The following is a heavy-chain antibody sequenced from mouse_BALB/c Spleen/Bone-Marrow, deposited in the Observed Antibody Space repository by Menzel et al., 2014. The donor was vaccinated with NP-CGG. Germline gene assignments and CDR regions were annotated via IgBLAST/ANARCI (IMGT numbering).Heavy chain of an antibody. D-gene: IGHD4-1*01. V-gene: IGHV5-17*02. CDR2: ISSGSVTI. Sequence: EVNVVESGGGLVQPGGSRKLSCSASGFSFSSFGMHWVRQAPEKGLEWVAYISSGSVTIFYADTVKGRVTISRDNPKNTLFLRMTSLRSEDTAIYYCTRGRNWEDFDYWGQGTTLTVSS. CDR1: GFSFSSFG. J-gene: IGHJ2*01. CDR3: TRGRNWEDFDY.